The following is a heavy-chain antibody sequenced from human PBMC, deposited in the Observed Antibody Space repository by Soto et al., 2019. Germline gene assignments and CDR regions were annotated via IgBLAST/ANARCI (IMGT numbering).Heavy chain of an antibody. D-gene: IGHD6-13*01. CDR1: GGSITSYY. Sequence: PSETRSLACPVAGGSITSYYPSCIRQPPGKGLEWIGYIYYSGSTNYNPSLKSRVTISVDTSKNQFSLKLSSVTAADTAVYYCAGGVLKDSSSWYTINYWGQGTLVTVS. J-gene: IGHJ4*02. CDR2: IYYSGST. CDR3: AGGVLKDSSSWYTINY. V-gene: IGHV4-59*01.